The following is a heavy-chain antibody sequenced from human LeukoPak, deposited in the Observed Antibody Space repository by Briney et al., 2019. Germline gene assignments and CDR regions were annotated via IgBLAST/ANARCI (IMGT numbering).Heavy chain of an antibody. Sequence: PGGSLRLSRAASGFTFSSYWMSWVRQAPGKGLEWVANIKQDGSEKYYVDSVKGRFTISRDNAKNSLYLQMNSLRAEDTAVYYCARDETYYYDSSGYLWGARYYYYGMDVWGQGTTVTVSS. CDR3: ARDETYYYDSSGYLWGARYYYYGMDV. J-gene: IGHJ6*02. CDR1: GFTFSSYW. D-gene: IGHD3-22*01. V-gene: IGHV3-7*01. CDR2: IKQDGSEK.